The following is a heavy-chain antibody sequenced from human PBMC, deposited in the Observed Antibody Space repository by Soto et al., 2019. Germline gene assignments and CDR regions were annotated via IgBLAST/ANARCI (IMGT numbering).Heavy chain of an antibody. D-gene: IGHD5-18*01. CDR1: GGTFGSQG. CDR2: FIAMLGTP. J-gene: IGHJ4*02. Sequence: SLKVSCKASGGTFGSQGIAWVRQAPGQGLEWMGGFIAMLGTPTYAKKVQGRATISADESLTSSYLELRSLRSEDTGVYFCARGAMANFDYWGQGPVVTVSS. V-gene: IGHV1-69*13. CDR3: ARGAMANFDY.